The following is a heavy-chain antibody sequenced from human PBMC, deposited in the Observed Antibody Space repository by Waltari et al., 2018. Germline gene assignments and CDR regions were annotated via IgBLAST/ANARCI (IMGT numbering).Heavy chain of an antibody. Sequence: QLQLQESGPGLVKPSETLSLTCSVSGDSITSHTYYWGGVRQPPGKGLEWIGGIYYRGGTDYTPSLKRRVTISLDTSKNQFSLKLSSVTAADTAVYYCASYCTGGRCHSDYWGQGTLVTVSS. CDR3: ASYCTGGRCHSDY. J-gene: IGHJ4*02. CDR1: GDSITSHTYY. D-gene: IGHD2-15*01. V-gene: IGHV4-39*01. CDR2: IYYRGGT.